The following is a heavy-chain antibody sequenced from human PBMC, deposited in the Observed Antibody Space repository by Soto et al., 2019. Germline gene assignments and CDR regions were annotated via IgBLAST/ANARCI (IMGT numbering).Heavy chain of an antibody. CDR1: DGSISSHY. CDR3: ARDEIRLIYGLRASDYYYYGMDV. V-gene: IGHV4-59*11. J-gene: IGHJ6*02. Sequence: SETRCLTWTFSDGSISSHYWSLIRQPPGKGLEWIGYIHYSGTTDYNPSLTSRVIISVDTSKNQFSLKLSSVTAADPAVYYCARDEIRLIYGLRASDYYYYGMDVWGQGTTVTVSS. CDR2: IHYSGTT. D-gene: IGHD3-10*01.